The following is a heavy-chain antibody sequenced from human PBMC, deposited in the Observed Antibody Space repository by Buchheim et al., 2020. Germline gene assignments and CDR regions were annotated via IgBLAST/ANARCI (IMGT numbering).Heavy chain of an antibody. CDR2: ISPAGSER. D-gene: IGHD3-10*01. Sequence: EVQLVESGGGLVQPGGSLRLSCAASGFTFSDSWMDWVRQAPGKGLEWVANISPAGSERYYVDSVKGRFFISRDNTKNSLFLQMNSLRAEDTGVYYCSLSLNYWGRGTL. CDR3: SLSLNY. V-gene: IGHV3-7*01. J-gene: IGHJ4*02. CDR1: GFTFSDSW.